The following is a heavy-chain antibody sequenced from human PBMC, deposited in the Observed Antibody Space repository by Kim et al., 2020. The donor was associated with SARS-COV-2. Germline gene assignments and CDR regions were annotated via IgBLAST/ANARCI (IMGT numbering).Heavy chain of an antibody. D-gene: IGHD6-19*01. Sequence: ASVKVSCKASGYTFTSYYMHWVRQAPGQGLEWMGIINPSGGSTSYAQKFQGRVTMTRDTSTSTVYMELSSLRSEDTAVYYCARDRDSSGWYVGIDAFDIWGQGQWSPSLQ. V-gene: IGHV1-46*01. CDR3: ARDRDSSGWYVGIDAFDI. CDR1: GYTFTSYY. J-gene: IGHJ3*02. CDR2: INPSGGST.